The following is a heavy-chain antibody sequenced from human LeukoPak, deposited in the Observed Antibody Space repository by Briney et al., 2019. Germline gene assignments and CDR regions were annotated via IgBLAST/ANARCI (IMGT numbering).Heavy chain of an antibody. D-gene: IGHD2-2*01. CDR3: AKDRLPAAIPEYFDY. CDR1: GLTFSSYG. CDR2: ISYDGSNK. V-gene: IGHV3-30*18. Sequence: PGGSLRLSCAASGLTFSSYGMHWVRQAPGKGLEWVAVISYDGSNKYYADSVKGRFTISRDNSKNTLYLQMNSLRAEDTAVYYCAKDRLPAAIPEYFDYWGQGTLVTVSS. J-gene: IGHJ4*02.